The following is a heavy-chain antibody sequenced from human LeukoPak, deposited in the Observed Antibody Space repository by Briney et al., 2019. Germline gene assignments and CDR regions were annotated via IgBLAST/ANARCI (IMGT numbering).Heavy chain of an antibody. CDR1: GGSISSSNW. D-gene: IGHD1-26*01. Sequence: SETVSLTCGVSGGSISSSNWWSWVRQPPGKGLEWIGEIYHSGSTNYNPSLKSRVTISVDKSKNQFSLKLSSVTAADTAVYYCARVSWEDAFDIWGQGTMVTVSS. J-gene: IGHJ3*02. CDR2: IYHSGST. CDR3: ARVSWEDAFDI. V-gene: IGHV4-4*02.